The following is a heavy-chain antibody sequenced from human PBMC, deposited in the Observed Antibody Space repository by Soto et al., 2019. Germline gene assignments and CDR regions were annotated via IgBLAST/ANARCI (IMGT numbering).Heavy chain of an antibody. CDR2: IYYSGST. V-gene: IGHV4-59*08. J-gene: IGHJ4*02. D-gene: IGHD2-15*01. CDR3: ARHVLNCSGGSCSTDFDY. CDR1: GGSISSYY. Sequence: SETLSLTCTVSGGSISSYYWSWIRQPPGKGLEWIGYIYYSGSTNYNPSLKSRVTISVDTSKNQFSLKLSSVTAADTAVYYCARHVLNCSGGSCSTDFDYWGQGTLVTVSS.